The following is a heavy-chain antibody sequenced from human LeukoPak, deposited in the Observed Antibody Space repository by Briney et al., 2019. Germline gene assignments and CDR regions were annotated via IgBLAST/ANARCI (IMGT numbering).Heavy chain of an antibody. CDR1: GFSLSTSGMR. V-gene: IGHV2-70*04. Sequence: SGPALVKPTQTLTQTSSCSGFSLSTSGMRVSWIRQPPGKALEWLARIDWDDDKFYSTSLKTRLTISKDTSKNQVVLTMTNMDPVDTATYYCARYDSSGYWFDYWGQGTLVTVSS. CDR2: IDWDDDK. D-gene: IGHD3-22*01. CDR3: ARYDSSGYWFDY. J-gene: IGHJ4*02.